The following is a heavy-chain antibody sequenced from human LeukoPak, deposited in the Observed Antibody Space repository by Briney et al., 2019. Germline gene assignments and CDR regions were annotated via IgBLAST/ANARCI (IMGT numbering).Heavy chain of an antibody. J-gene: IGHJ3*02. D-gene: IGHD5-12*01. CDR3: AVATTAYAFDI. CDR1: GGSISSSNW. Sequence: SETLSLTCAVSGGSISSSNWWSWVRQPPGQGLEWIGEIYRSGSTNYNPSLESRVTISVDKSKNQFSLKVSSVTAADTAVYYCAVATTAYAFDIWGLGTMVTVSS. V-gene: IGHV4-4*02. CDR2: IYRSGST.